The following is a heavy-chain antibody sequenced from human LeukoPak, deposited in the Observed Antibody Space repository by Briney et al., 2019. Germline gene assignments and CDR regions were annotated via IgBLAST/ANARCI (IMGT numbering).Heavy chain of an antibody. CDR2: ITSNSYSM. J-gene: IGHJ3*02. Sequence: PGGSLRLSCAASGFTFSDYYMAWIRQAPGKGLEWISYITSNSYSMYYVDSVEGRFTISRDNAKNSLYLQMNSLRAEDTAVYYCARSGVGAEAFDIWGQGTMVTVSS. CDR1: GFTFSDYY. CDR3: ARSGVGAEAFDI. V-gene: IGHV3-11*04. D-gene: IGHD1-26*01.